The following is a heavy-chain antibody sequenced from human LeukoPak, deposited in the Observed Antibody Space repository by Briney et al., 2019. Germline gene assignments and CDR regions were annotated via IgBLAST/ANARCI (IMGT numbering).Heavy chain of an antibody. CDR3: ARDRSGSS. J-gene: IGHJ4*02. V-gene: IGHV3-7*01. CDR1: GESFNRYY. Sequence: ETLSLTCAVYGESFNRYYWSWVRQAPGKGLEWVANIKQDGSEKYYVDSVKGRFTISRDNAKNSLYLQMNSLRAEDTAVYYCARDRSGSSWGQGTLVTVSS. CDR2: IKQDGSEK. D-gene: IGHD1-26*01.